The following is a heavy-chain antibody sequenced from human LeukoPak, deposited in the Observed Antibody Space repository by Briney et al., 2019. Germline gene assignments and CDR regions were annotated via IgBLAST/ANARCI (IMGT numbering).Heavy chain of an antibody. J-gene: IGHJ4*02. Sequence: GGSLRLSCAASGFTFSSYAMHWVRQAPGKGLEWVAVISYDGSNKYYADSVKGRFTISRDNSKNTLYLQMNSLRAEDTAVYYCARGYSSGWYYFDYWGQGTLVTVSS. D-gene: IGHD6-19*01. CDR1: GFTFSSYA. CDR3: ARGYSSGWYYFDY. CDR2: ISYDGSNK. V-gene: IGHV3-30*04.